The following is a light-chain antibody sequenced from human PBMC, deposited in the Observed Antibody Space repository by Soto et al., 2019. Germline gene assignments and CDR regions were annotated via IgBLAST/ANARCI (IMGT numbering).Light chain of an antibody. Sequence: SPGTLSLSPGSRATLSCRASQSVSRRLAWYQQKPGQPPKLLIYWASIRESGVPDRFSGSGSGTDFTLTISSLQAEDVAVYYCQQYFNTPLTFGGGTIV. V-gene: IGKV4-1*01. CDR3: QQYFNTPLT. CDR2: WAS. J-gene: IGKJ4*01. CDR1: QSVSRR.